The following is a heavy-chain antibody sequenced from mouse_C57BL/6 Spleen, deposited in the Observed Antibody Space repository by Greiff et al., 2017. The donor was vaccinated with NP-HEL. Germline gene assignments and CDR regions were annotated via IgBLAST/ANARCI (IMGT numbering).Heavy chain of an antibody. CDR1: GYTFTTYP. Sequence: QVQLKQSGAELVKPGASVKMSCKAYGYTFTTYPIEWMKQNHGKSLEWIGNFHPYNDDTKYNEKFKGKATLTVEKSSSTVYLELSRLTSDDSAVYYCARRDYGSGYFDVWGTGTTVTVSS. V-gene: IGHV1-47*01. J-gene: IGHJ1*03. CDR3: ARRDYGSGYFDV. D-gene: IGHD1-1*01. CDR2: FHPYNDDT.